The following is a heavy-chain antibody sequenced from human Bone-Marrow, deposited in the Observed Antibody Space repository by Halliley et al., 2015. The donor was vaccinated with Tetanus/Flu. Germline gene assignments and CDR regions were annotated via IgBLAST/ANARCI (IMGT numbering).Heavy chain of an antibody. J-gene: IGHJ6*01. Sequence: SLRPSCAVSGGSIDSAHWWSWVRQSPRKGLEWIGEIYSSGSTNYNPSLKSRVTISLDKSKNQFSLNLSSVTAADTALYYCARVGDSGFGAHSYGLDVWGQGTMVTVSS. D-gene: IGHD3-16*01. V-gene: IGHV4-4*02. CDR2: IYSSGST. CDR3: ARVGDSGFGAHSYGLDV. CDR1: GGSIDSAHW.